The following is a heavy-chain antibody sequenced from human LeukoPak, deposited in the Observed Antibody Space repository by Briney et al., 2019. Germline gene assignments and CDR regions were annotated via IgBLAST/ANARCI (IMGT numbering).Heavy chain of an antibody. CDR3: AGTGYCSSTSCYSWFDP. V-gene: IGHV5-10-1*01. Sequence: GEPLQISCKGSGYSFITYWINWVRQMPGKGLEWMGRIDPSDSYTNYSPSFQGHVTISADKSISTAYLQWSSLRASDTAMYYCAGTGYCSSTSCYSWFDPWGQGTLVTVSS. CDR1: GYSFITYW. CDR2: IDPSDSYT. J-gene: IGHJ5*02. D-gene: IGHD2-2*01.